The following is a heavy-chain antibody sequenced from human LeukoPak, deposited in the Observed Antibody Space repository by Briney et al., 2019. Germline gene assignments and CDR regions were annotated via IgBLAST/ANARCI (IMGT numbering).Heavy chain of an antibody. CDR1: GYTFTGYY. CDR2: INPNSGGT. Sequence: VASVKVSCKASGYTFTGYYMHWVRQAPGQGLEWMGWINPNSGGTNYAQKFQGRVTMTRDTSISTAYMELSRLRSDDTAVYYCAGARFSGSYSFDYWGQGTLVTVSS. J-gene: IGHJ4*02. D-gene: IGHD1-26*01. CDR3: AGARFSGSYSFDY. V-gene: IGHV1-2*02.